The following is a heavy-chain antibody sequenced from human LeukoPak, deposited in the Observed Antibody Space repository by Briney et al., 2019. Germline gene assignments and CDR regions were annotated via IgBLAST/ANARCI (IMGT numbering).Heavy chain of an antibody. J-gene: IGHJ4*02. V-gene: IGHV3-48*01. CDR3: ARATPAPYYFDY. CDR1: GFTFSSYS. CDR2: ISSSSSTI. Sequence: GGSLRLSCAASGFTFSSYSMNWVRQAPGKGLEWVSYISSSSSTIYYADSVKGRFTISRDNAKNSLYLQMNSLRAEDTAVYYCARATPAPYYFDYWGQGPWSPSPQ.